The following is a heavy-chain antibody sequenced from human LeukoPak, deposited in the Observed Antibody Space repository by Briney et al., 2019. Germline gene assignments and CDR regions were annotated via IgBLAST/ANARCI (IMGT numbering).Heavy chain of an antibody. V-gene: IGHV4-59*08. CDR1: GGSITGYY. CDR3: ARKPAGTAAFDI. J-gene: IGHJ3*02. Sequence: PSETLSLTCTVSGGSITGYYWSWIRQPPGKGLEWIAYVRDNGESNYNPSLKSRVTISVDTRNNQISLRLNFVTAADTAIYYCARKPAGTAAFDIWVLGTMVTVSS. D-gene: IGHD1-14*01. CDR2: VRDNGES.